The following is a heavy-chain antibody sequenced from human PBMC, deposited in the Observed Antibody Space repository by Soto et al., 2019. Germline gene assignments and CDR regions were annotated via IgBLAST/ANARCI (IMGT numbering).Heavy chain of an antibody. D-gene: IGHD2-2*01. V-gene: IGHV3-11*06. J-gene: IGHJ5*02. CDR2: ISSGSSYT. CDR1: GFTFSDYY. CDR3: ARGRSKYQLLLNWFDP. Sequence: PGESLRLSCAASGFTFSDYYMSWIRQAPGKGLEWVSYISSGSSYTNYADSVKGRFTISRDNAKNSLYLQMNSLRAEDTAVYYCARGRSKYQLLLNWFDPWGQGTLVTVSS.